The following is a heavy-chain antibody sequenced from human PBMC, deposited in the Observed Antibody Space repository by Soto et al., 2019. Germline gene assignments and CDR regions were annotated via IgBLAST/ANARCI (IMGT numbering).Heavy chain of an antibody. CDR3: ARGIYDSSGYEDY. D-gene: IGHD3-22*01. V-gene: IGHV1-69*02. CDR2: IIPILGIA. Sequence: QVQLVQSGAEVKKPGSSVKVSCKASGGTFSSYTISWVRQAPGQGLEWMGRIIPILGIANYAQKFQGRVTITADKSTSTAYMELSSLRSEDTAVYYCARGIYDSSGYEDYWGQGTLVTVSS. CDR1: GGTFSSYT. J-gene: IGHJ4*02.